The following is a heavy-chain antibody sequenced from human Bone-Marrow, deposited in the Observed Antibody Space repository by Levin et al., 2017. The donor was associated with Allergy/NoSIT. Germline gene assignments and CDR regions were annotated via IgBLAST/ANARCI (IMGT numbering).Heavy chain of an antibody. J-gene: IGHJ2*01. CDR3: ARDFHTTTMASYWYFDL. V-gene: IGHV3-53*01. Sequence: GGSLRLSCAASGFTVSSKYMSWVRQAPGKGLEWVSILYSGGDTYYADSVEGRFTISRDSSKNTLDLEMNSLRVEDTAAYYCARDFHTTTMASYWYFDLWGRGTLVTVSS. CDR1: GFTVSSKY. D-gene: IGHD5-18*01. CDR2: LYSGGDT.